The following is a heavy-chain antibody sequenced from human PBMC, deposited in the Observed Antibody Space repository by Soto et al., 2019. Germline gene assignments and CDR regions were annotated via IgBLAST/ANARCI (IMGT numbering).Heavy chain of an antibody. Sequence: PGGSLRLSCAASGFTFSSYGMHWVRQAPGKGLEWVAFIWHDGGNKFYAESVKGRFTISRDNSKNTLYLQMTSLSAEDTAVYYCAKDLGSGSYLFDAFDIWGQGTMVTVSS. CDR3: AKDLGSGSYLFDAFDI. CDR2: IWHDGGNK. CDR1: GFTFSSYG. J-gene: IGHJ3*02. V-gene: IGHV3-30*02. D-gene: IGHD1-26*01.